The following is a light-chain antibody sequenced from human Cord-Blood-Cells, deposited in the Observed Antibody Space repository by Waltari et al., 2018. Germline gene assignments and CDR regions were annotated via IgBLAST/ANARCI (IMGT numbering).Light chain of an antibody. CDR1: QSFLYSSNNKKY. V-gene: IGKV4-1*01. Sequence: DIVMTQPPDSLAVSLGERATINCKSSQSFLYSSNNKKYLAWYQQKPGQPPKLLIYWASTRESGVPDRFSGSGSRTDFTLTISSLQAEDVAVYYFQQYYSTPITCGQGTRLEIK. CDR3: QQYYSTPIT. CDR2: WAS. J-gene: IGKJ5*01.